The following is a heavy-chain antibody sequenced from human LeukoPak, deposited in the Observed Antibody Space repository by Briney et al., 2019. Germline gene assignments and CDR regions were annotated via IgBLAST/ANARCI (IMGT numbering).Heavy chain of an antibody. D-gene: IGHD3-16*01. CDR1: GFNFTNYV. CDR3: AKDLSSGGGYD. V-gene: IGHV3-30*02. Sequence: GGSLRLSCAASGFNFTNYVMHWVRHTPGKGLEWVSFIGSDGSDKHYADSVKGRFTISRDNSKNTLYLQMNSLRPEDTAMYYCAKDLSSGGGYDWGQGTLVTVSS. J-gene: IGHJ4*02. CDR2: IGSDGSDK.